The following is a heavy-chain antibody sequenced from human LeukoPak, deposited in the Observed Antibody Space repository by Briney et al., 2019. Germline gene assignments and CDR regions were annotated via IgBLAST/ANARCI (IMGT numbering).Heavy chain of an antibody. J-gene: IGHJ4*02. Sequence: GGSLRLSCETPGFNLRHYWMSWVRQAPGKGLEWVANVKADGGETNYVDSVKGRFTISRDNSKNLVLLQMNSLRAEDTAVYYCARILRWPNPFDQWGQGTLVTVSS. CDR3: ARILRWPNPFDQ. V-gene: IGHV3-7*03. CDR1: GFNLRHYW. CDR2: VKADGGET. D-gene: IGHD4-23*01.